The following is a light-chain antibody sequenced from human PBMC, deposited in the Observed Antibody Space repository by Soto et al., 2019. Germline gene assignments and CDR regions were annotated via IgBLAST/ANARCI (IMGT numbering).Light chain of an antibody. CDR3: QQRTNSPVT. CDR1: QSVSSY. V-gene: IGKV3-11*01. Sequence: EIVLTQSPATLSLSLGERATLSCRASQSVSSYLVWYQQKPGQAPRVLISDASNRPIGIPARFRGSGSGTEFTLTISSLEPEDFAVYYCQQRTNSPVTFGGGTNVEIK. CDR2: DAS. J-gene: IGKJ4*01.